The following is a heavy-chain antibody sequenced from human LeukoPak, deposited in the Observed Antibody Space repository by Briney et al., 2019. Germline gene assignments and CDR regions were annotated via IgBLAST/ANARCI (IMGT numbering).Heavy chain of an antibody. D-gene: IGHD4-17*01. CDR3: AREYGDLDY. CDR2: IYPSGGT. CDR1: GGSISGFY. J-gene: IGHJ4*02. Sequence: SETLSLTCIVSGGSISGFYWSWIRQPAGKGLEWIGRIYPSGGTHYNPSLKSRVTMSTDTSKNQFSLKLRSVTAADTAVYYCAREYGDLDYWGQGTLVTVSS. V-gene: IGHV4-4*07.